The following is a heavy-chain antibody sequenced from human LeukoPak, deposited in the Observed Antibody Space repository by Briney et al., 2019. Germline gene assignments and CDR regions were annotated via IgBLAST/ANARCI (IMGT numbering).Heavy chain of an antibody. D-gene: IGHD4-23*01. V-gene: IGHV5-51*01. CDR3: ARQRGYSPHDAFDI. Sequence: GESLKISCKGSGYSFTSHWIGWVRQMPGKGLEWMGIIYPADSDTRYSPSFQGQVIISVDKSITTAYLQWSSLKASDTAMYYCARQRGYSPHDAFDIWGQGTMVTVSS. J-gene: IGHJ3*02. CDR2: IYPADSDT. CDR1: GYSFTSHW.